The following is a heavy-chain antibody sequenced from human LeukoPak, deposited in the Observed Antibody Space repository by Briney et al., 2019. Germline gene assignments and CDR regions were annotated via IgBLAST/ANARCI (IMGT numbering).Heavy chain of an antibody. CDR3: AKDGVRRAVAGTAPLRYYYMDV. CDR2: ISSSSTYI. V-gene: IGHV3-21*04. CDR1: GFTFSSYS. D-gene: IGHD6-19*01. Sequence: PGGSLRLSCAASGFTFSSYSMNWVRQAPGKGLEWVSSISSSSTYIYYVDSVKGRFTISRDNAKNSLYLQMNSLRAEDMALYYCAKDGVRRAVAGTAPLRYYYMDVWGKGTTVTVSS. J-gene: IGHJ6*03.